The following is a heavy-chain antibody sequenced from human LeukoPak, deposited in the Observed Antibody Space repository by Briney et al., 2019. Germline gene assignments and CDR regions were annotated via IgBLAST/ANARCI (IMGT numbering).Heavy chain of an antibody. Sequence: ASVTVSFKASGYTFTIYDINWVRQATGQGLEWMGWMDPNSGNTGYAQKFQGRVTMTRNTSISTAYMELSSLRSEDTAVYYCARVPFSLLRFWGRNYYYGMDVWGQGTTVTVSS. V-gene: IGHV1-8*01. CDR1: GYTFTIYD. CDR2: MDPNSGNT. D-gene: IGHD3-3*01. CDR3: ARVPFSLLRFWGRNYYYGMDV. J-gene: IGHJ6*02.